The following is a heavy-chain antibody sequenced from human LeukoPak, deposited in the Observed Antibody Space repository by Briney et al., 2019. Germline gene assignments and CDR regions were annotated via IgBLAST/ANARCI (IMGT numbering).Heavy chain of an antibody. Sequence: GGSLRLSCAVSGFIFRSFAMIWVRQAPGKGLEWVSAISGSGGSQYYADSVKGRFTISRDNSKNTLYLQMNSLRAEDTAVYYCAKDPPSSGWYQDWGQGTLVTVSS. CDR1: GFIFRSFA. V-gene: IGHV3-23*01. CDR2: ISGSGGSQ. CDR3: AKDPPSSGWYQD. J-gene: IGHJ4*02. D-gene: IGHD6-19*01.